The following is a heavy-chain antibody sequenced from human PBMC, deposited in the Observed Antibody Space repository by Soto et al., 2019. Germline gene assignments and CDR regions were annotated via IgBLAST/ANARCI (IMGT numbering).Heavy chain of an antibody. Sequence: QVQLVQSGPEVKKPVASVKVSCQASGNTFASHGFSWVRQAPGQGLEWMGWISGFNGQTNYALKFQGRVTLTTDASTSTAYMELRSLRSDDTAVYFCARVDPRGVAVVRDYWGQGTLVTVSS. CDR1: GNTFASHG. J-gene: IGHJ4*02. CDR2: ISGFNGQT. CDR3: ARVDPRGVAVVRDY. D-gene: IGHD2-2*01. V-gene: IGHV1-18*01.